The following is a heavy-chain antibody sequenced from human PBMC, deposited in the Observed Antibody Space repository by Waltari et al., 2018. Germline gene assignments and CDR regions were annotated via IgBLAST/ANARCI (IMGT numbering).Heavy chain of an antibody. CDR3: ASSVTTAYYYGMDV. CDR1: GFTVSSYY. V-gene: IGHV3-53*02. J-gene: IGHJ6*02. CDR2: IYSGGST. Sequence: EVQLVETGGGLIQPGGSPRLSCAAAGFTVSSYYMSGVRQAPGKGLEWVSVIYSGGSTYYADSVKGRFTISRDNSKNTLYLQMNSRRAEDTAVYYCASSVTTAYYYGMDVWGQGTTVTVSS. D-gene: IGHD4-4*01.